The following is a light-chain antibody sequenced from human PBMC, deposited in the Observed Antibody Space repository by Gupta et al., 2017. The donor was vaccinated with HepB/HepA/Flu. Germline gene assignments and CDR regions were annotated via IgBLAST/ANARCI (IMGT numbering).Light chain of an antibody. V-gene: IGLV2-14*03. CDR2: DVS. J-gene: IGLJ2*01. CDR3: SSYTSSNTLV. CDR1: SSDVGGYNY. Sequence: QSALTQPASVSGSPGQSITISCTGTSSDVGGYNYVSWYQQHPGKAPKLMIYDVSNRPSGFSNRFSGSKSGSTASLTISGLQAEDEADYYCSSYTSSNTLVFGGGTKLTVL.